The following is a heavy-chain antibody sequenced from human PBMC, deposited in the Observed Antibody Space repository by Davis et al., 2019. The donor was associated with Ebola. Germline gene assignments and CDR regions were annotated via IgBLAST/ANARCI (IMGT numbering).Heavy chain of an antibody. CDR1: GYRFPSYY. Sequence: PGGSLRLSCKASGYRFPSYYMHWVRQAPGQGLEWMGIINPITGGTSYAQNFQVRVNMTRDTSTSTVYMELSSLRSEDTAVYYCAREGGRYYGSSGYVFDIWGQGTMVKVSS. CDR3: AREGGRYYGSSGYVFDI. CDR2: INPITGGT. D-gene: IGHD3-22*01. J-gene: IGHJ3*02. V-gene: IGHV1-46*01.